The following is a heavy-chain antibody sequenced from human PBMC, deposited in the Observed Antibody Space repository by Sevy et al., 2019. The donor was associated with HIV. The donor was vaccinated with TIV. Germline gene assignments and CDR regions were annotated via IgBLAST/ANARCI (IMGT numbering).Heavy chain of an antibody. V-gene: IGHV3-23*03. D-gene: IGHD2-8*01. CDR1: GFTFSKYS. CDR2: FSFGCGRI. J-gene: IGHJ4*02. Sequence: GGTLRLSCEASGFTFSKYSMSWVRQAPGKGLEWVSIFSFGCGRINYADSVKGRFTISRDDSKNSLDLQMNSLRAEDTAVYYGAREGCTKPDDYWGQGTLVTVSS. CDR3: AREGCTKPDDY.